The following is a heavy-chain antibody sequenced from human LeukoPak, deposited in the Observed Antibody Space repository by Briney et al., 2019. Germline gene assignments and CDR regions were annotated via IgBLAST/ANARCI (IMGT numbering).Heavy chain of an antibody. D-gene: IGHD3-22*01. J-gene: IGHJ4*02. Sequence: SVKVSCKASGGTFSSYAISWVRQAPGQGLEWMGGIIPIFGTANYAQKFQGRVTITTDESTSTAYMELSSLRSEDTAVYYCARTAETIYYYDSSGYEPAFDYWGQGTLVTVSS. V-gene: IGHV1-69*05. CDR2: IIPIFGTA. CDR3: ARTAETIYYYDSSGYEPAFDY. CDR1: GGTFSSYA.